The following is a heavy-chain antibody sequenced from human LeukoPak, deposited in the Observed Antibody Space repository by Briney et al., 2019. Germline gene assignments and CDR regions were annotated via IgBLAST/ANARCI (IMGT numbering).Heavy chain of an antibody. V-gene: IGHV3-23*01. J-gene: IGHJ4*02. CDR2: ISGSGSGGST. CDR3: AKLLAVTNSYYFNN. Sequence: GGSLRLSCAASGFTFSSYAMSWVRQAPGKGLEWVSTISGSGSGGSTYYADSVKGRFTISRDNSKDTLYLQMNSLGAEDTAVYYCAKLLAVTNSYYFNNWGQGTLVTVSS. CDR1: GFTFSSYA. D-gene: IGHD6-19*01.